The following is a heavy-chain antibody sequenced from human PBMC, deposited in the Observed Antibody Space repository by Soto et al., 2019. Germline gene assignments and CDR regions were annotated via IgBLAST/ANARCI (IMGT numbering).Heavy chain of an antibody. CDR1: GFTVSSNY. CDR3: ARVVANFEHDAFDI. Sequence: EVQLVETGGGLIQPGGSLRLSCAASGFTVSSNYTSWVRQAPGKGLEWVSVIYSGGSTYYADSVKGRFTISRDNSKNTLYLQMNSLRAEDTAVYYCARVVANFEHDAFDIWGQGTMVTVSS. D-gene: IGHD5-12*01. CDR2: IYSGGST. V-gene: IGHV3-53*02. J-gene: IGHJ3*02.